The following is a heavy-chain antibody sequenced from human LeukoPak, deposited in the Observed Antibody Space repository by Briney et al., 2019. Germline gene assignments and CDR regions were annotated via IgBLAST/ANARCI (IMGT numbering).Heavy chain of an antibody. Sequence: GGSLRLSCAASGFTFSRYWMSWVRQAPGTGLEWVANIKPDGSKEYYVDSVKGRFTISRDNAKNSLYLQMNSLRAGDTAVYYCARDYRWGQGTLVTVSS. CDR2: IKPDGSKE. CDR1: GFTFSRYW. CDR3: ARDYR. J-gene: IGHJ4*02. V-gene: IGHV3-7*05. D-gene: IGHD3-16*02.